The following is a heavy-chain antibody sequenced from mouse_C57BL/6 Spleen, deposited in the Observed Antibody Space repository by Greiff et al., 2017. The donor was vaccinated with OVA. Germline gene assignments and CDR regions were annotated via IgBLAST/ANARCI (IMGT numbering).Heavy chain of an antibody. Sequence: VKLQQSGAELVRPGTSVKVSCKASGYAFTNYLIEWVKQRPGQGLEWIGVINPGSGGTNYNEKFKGKATLTADKSSSTAYMQLSSLTSEDSAVYFCARDDYDAMDYWGQGTSVTVSS. CDR2: INPGSGGT. CDR1: GYAFTNYL. CDR3: ARDDYDAMDY. J-gene: IGHJ4*01. V-gene: IGHV1-54*01.